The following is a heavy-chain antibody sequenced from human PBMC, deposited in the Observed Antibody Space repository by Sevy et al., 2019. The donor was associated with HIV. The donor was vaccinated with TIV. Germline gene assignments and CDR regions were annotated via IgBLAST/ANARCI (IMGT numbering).Heavy chain of an antibody. CDR3: ARSSGSYSYFDY. Sequence: GGSLRLSCAASGFTFSSYAMSWVRQAPGKGLEWVAVISYDGSNKYYADSVKGRFTISRDNSKNTLYLQMNSLRAEDTAVYYCARSSGSYSYFDYWGQGTLVTVSS. CDR1: GFTFSSYA. V-gene: IGHV3-30-3*01. CDR2: ISYDGSNK. D-gene: IGHD1-26*01. J-gene: IGHJ4*02.